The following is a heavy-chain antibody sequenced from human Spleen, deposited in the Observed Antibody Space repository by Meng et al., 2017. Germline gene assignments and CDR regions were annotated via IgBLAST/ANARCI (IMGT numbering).Heavy chain of an antibody. Sequence: QLQLQESGPGLVKPSETLSLNCSVPGGSISSDNYYWGWIRQPPGRGLEWIGSIYYTGSTYYNPSLKSRVTMSVDTSKDQFSLKLSSVTAADTAVYYCARHPLGDWFDPWGQGTLVTVSS. CDR2: IYYTGST. D-gene: IGHD3-16*01. V-gene: IGHV4-39*01. J-gene: IGHJ5*02. CDR1: GGSISSDNYY. CDR3: ARHPLGDWFDP.